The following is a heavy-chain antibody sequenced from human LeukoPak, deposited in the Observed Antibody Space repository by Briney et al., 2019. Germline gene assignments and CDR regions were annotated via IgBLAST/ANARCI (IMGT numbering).Heavy chain of an antibody. V-gene: IGHV4-59*11. CDR1: GGSISSHY. J-gene: IGHJ5*01. Sequence: PSETLSLTCTVSGGSISSHYWAWIRQPPGKGLEWIGYISYTGSTNYNPPLKSRVTISVDTSKNQFSLKLRSVTAADTAVYYCAREGYSSNWYDYWGQGTLVTVSS. D-gene: IGHD6-13*01. CDR3: AREGYSSNWYDY. CDR2: ISYTGST.